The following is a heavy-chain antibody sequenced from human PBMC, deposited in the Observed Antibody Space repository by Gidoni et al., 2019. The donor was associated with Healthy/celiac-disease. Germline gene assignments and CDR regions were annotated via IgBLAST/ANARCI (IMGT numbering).Heavy chain of an antibody. CDR2: IYYSGST. CDR3: ARRAGRSYGDYYYCDY. D-gene: IGHD4-17*01. V-gene: IGHV4-59*08. J-gene: IGHJ4*02. CDR1: GGSLSSYY. Sequence: QVQLRKSGPGLGKPSDTLSLTCTLSGGSLSSYYWSWIRQPPGKGLEWIGYIYYSGSTNYHPSLKSRVTISVDTSKNQFSLKLSSVTAADTAVYYCARRAGRSYGDYYYCDYWGQGTLVTVSS.